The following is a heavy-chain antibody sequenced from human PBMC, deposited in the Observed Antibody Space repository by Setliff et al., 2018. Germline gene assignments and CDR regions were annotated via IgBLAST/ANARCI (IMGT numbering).Heavy chain of an antibody. D-gene: IGHD5-12*01. CDR3: VKDKSGGYAFDY. V-gene: IGHV3-48*03. J-gene: IGHJ4*02. CDR1: GFTFSSYE. CDR2: ISSSGSTI. Sequence: PGGSLRLSCAASGFTFSSYEMNWVRQAPGKGLEWVSYISSSGSTIYYADSVKGRFTIYRDNAEDSLYLQMNRLGAEDTAIYYCVKDKSGGYAFDYWGQGALVTVSS.